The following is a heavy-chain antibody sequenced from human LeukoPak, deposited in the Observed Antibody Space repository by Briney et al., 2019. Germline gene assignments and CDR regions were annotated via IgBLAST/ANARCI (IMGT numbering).Heavy chain of an antibody. CDR3: ARDQTAVAGKAVDY. CDR2: ISAYNGNA. Sequence: ASVTVSCKASGYTFTTYGVSWVRQAPGQGLEWMGWISAYNGNANYAQKLQGRVTMTTDTSTSTAYVELRSLRSDDTAVYYCARDQTAVAGKAVDYWGQGTLVTVSS. J-gene: IGHJ4*02. V-gene: IGHV1-18*01. CDR1: GYTFTTYG. D-gene: IGHD6-19*01.